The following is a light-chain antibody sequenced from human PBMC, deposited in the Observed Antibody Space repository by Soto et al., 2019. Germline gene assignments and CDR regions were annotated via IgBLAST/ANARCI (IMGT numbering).Light chain of an antibody. CDR1: SSNIGAGYD. CDR2: GNN. CDR3: QSYDSSLSVWV. J-gene: IGLJ3*02. V-gene: IGLV1-40*01. Sequence: QSVLTQPPSVSGAPGQRVTISCTGSSSNIGAGYDVHWYHQLPGTAPKLLIYGNNNRPSGVPDRFSGSRSGTSASLAITGLQAADEADYYCQSYDSSLSVWVFGGGTQLTVL.